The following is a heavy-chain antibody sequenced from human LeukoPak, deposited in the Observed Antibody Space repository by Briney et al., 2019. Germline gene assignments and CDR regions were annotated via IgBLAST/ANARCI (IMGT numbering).Heavy chain of an antibody. V-gene: IGHV3-7*01. CDR3: ARDNAGYSSIYFDY. D-gene: IGHD6-19*01. J-gene: IGHJ4*02. CDR1: GFTFSSYW. CDR2: IKQDGSEK. Sequence: PGGSLRLSCAASGFTFSSYWMSWVRQAPGKGLEWVAKIKQDGSEKYYVDSVKGRFTISRDNAKNSLYLQMNSLRAEDTAVYYCARDNAGYSSIYFDYWGQGTLVTVSS.